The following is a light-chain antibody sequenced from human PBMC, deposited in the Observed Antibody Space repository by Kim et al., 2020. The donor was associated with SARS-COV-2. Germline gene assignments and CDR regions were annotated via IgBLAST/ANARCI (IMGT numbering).Light chain of an antibody. V-gene: IGLV1-47*01. CDR2: RNR. J-gene: IGLJ1*01. CDR1: SSNIGSNY. Sequence: QSVLIQPPSTSGTPGQTVTISCSGSSSNIGSNYVFWHRHVPGTAPKLLIYRNRQWPSGVPDRFSGSKSGTSASLTISGLRSEDEGDYFCSSWDDSLTGFYVFGSGTKVTV. CDR3: SSWDDSLTGFYV.